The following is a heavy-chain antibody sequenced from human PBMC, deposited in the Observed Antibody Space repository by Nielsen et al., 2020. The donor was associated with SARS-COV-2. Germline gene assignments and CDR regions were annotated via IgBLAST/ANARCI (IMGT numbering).Heavy chain of an antibody. D-gene: IGHD3-10*01. CDR2: ISWNSGSI. CDR1: GFTFDDYA. V-gene: IGHV3-9*01. Sequence: SLKISCAASGFTFDDYAMHWVRQAPGKGLEWVSGISWNSGSIGYADSVKGRFTISRDNAKNSLYLQMNSRRAEDTALYYCAKDMGPVIWYFDLWGRGTLVTVSS. CDR3: AKDMGPVIWYFDL. J-gene: IGHJ2*01.